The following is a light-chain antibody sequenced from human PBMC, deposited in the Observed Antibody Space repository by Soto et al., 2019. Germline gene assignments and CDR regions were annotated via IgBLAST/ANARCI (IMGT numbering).Light chain of an antibody. J-gene: IGKJ4*01. CDR1: QSVGTY. CDR3: QQYVSIPLT. CDR2: GAS. V-gene: IGKV3-20*01. Sequence: EVGLKQSPGTLSLYQGERATLSCRASQSVGTYLAWYQQKPGQAPRLLIYGASSRATGIPDRFSGSGSGTDFTLTISRLEPEDFAVYYCQQYVSIPLTFGGGT.